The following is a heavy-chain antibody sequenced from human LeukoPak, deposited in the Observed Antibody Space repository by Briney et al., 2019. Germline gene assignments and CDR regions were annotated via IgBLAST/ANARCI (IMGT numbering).Heavy chain of an antibody. Sequence: ASVEVSCKASGYTFTTYGISWVRQAPGQGLEWMGWISAYNGNTKYAQKLQGRVSMTTDTSTSTAYMELRSLTSDDTAVYYCARGPYCSGSSCYSQYFDYWGQGTLVTVSS. CDR2: ISAYNGNT. V-gene: IGHV1-18*01. D-gene: IGHD2-15*01. CDR3: ARGPYCSGSSCYSQYFDY. CDR1: GYTFTTYG. J-gene: IGHJ4*02.